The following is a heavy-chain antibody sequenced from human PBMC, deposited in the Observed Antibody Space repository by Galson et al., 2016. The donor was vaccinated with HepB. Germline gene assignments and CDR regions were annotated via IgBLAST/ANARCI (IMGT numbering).Heavy chain of an antibody. CDR2: ICTAGDT. J-gene: IGHJ6*02. Sequence: SLRLSCAASGFTFSRYDMHWVRHVTGKGLEWVSAICTAGDTYYQGSAEGRLTISSENAKKYLYLQINSLRDEDTAVYYCARDGGGTGGYYYYAVDVWGQGTTGTVSS. D-gene: IGHD1-14*01. V-gene: IGHV3-13*01. CDR1: GFTFSRYD. CDR3: ARDGGGTGGYYYYAVDV.